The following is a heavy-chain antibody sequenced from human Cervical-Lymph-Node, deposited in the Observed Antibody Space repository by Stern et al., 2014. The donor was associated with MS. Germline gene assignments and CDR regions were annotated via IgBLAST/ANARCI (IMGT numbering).Heavy chain of an antibody. CDR3: AALVRGSYFY. CDR1: GYSFTLHW. V-gene: IGHV5-51*01. CDR2: IYPGDSDP. Sequence: EVQLVQSGAEMKKPGGSLKISCKGSGYSFTLHWIRWVRQMPGKGLEWMGIIYPGDSDPRYSPSYQGQVTISADKSISTAYLQWSSLKASDTAMYYCAALVRGSYFYWGQGTLVTVSS. J-gene: IGHJ4*02. D-gene: IGHD1-26*01.